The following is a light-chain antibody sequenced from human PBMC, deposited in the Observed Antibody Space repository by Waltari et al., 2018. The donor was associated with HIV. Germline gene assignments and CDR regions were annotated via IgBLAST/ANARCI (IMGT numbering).Light chain of an antibody. Sequence: STELTQDPAVSVALGQTVRITCQVDSVRSYYASWYQQKPGHAPALVIYGKNNRPSGIPDRFSGSTSGNTASLTITGAQAEDEADYYCNSRDNSSKHYVFGSGTKVTVL. V-gene: IGLV3-19*01. J-gene: IGLJ1*01. CDR2: GKN. CDR3: NSRDNSSKHYV. CDR1: SVRSYY.